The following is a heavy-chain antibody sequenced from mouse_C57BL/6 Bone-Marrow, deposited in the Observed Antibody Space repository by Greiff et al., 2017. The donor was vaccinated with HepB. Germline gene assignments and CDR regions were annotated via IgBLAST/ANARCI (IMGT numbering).Heavy chain of an antibody. J-gene: IGHJ3*01. CDR2: IYPGDGDT. Sequence: VQLQQSGPELVKPGASVKISCKASGYAFSSSWMNWVKQRPGKGLEWIGRIYPGDGDTNYNGKFKGKATLTADKSSSTAYMQLSSLTSEDSAVYFCARERYYYGSSYVAYWGQGTLVTVSA. V-gene: IGHV1-82*01. CDR3: ARERYYYGSSYVAY. CDR1: GYAFSSSW. D-gene: IGHD1-1*01.